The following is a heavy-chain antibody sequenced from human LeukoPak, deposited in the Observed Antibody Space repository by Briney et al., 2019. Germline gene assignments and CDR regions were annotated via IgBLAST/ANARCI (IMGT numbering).Heavy chain of an antibody. J-gene: IGHJ4*02. D-gene: IGHD4-17*01. CDR2: ISAYNGNT. V-gene: IGHV1-18*01. CDR1: GYPFDNFG. CDR3: ARDRLGGDLTGESLY. Sequence: AAGKVSCKASGYPFDNFGLTWVRQAPGQGLEWMGWISAYNGNTHYAQKFRGRLTMTTDTSTTTAYLELRSLKSDDTAVYYCARDRLGGDLTGESLYWGQGTLVTVSS.